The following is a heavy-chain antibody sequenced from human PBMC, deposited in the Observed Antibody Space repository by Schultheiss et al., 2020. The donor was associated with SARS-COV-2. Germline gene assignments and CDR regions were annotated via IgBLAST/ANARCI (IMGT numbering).Heavy chain of an antibody. D-gene: IGHD3-10*01. CDR3: ATDSLPRIV. CDR1: GFTFDDYA. V-gene: IGHV3-9*01. J-gene: IGHJ6*02. CDR2: ISWNSGSI. Sequence: GGSLRLSCAASGFTFDDYAMHWVRQAPGKGLEWVSGISWNSGSIGYADSVKGRFTISRDNAKNSLYLQMNSLRAEDTAVYYCATDSLPRIVWGQGTTVTVSS.